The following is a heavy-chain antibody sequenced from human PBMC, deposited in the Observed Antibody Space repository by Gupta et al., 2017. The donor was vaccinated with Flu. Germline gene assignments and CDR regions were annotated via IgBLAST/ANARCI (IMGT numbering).Heavy chain of an antibody. CDR3: ASQGAYNGMDV. CDR2: INHSGST. Sequence: QVQLQQWGAGLLKPSETLSLTCAVYGGSFSGYYWSWIRQPPGKGLEWIGEINHSGSTNYNPSLKSRVTISVDTSKNQLSLKLSSVTAADTAVYYCASQGAYNGMDVWGQGTTVTVSS. CDR1: GGSFSGYY. J-gene: IGHJ6*02. V-gene: IGHV4-34*01. D-gene: IGHD3-16*01.